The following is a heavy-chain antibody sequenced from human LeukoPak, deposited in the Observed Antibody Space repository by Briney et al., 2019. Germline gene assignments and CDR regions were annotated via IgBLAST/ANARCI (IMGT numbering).Heavy chain of an antibody. CDR1: GFTFSSHS. CDR2: ISSSSSYI. J-gene: IGHJ6*03. D-gene: IGHD3-10*01. Sequence: GGSLRLSCAASGFTFSSHSMNWVRQAPGKGLEWVSSISSSSSYIYYADSVKGRFTISRDNAKNSLYLQMNSLRAEDTAVYYCARAITMVRGVNYYYYMDVWGKGTTVTVSS. CDR3: ARAITMVRGVNYYYYMDV. V-gene: IGHV3-21*01.